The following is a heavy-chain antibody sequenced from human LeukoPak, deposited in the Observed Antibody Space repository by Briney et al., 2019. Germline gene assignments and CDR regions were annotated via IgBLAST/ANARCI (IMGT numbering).Heavy chain of an antibody. CDR2: IYSGGST. D-gene: IGHD3-16*01. Sequence: PGGSLRLSCAAPGFTVSSNYMSWVRQAPGKGLEWVSVIYSGGSTYYADSVKGRFTISRDNSKNTLYLQMNSLRAEDTAVYYCARESSAYDYYYGMDVWGQGTTVTVSS. V-gene: IGHV3-53*01. CDR1: GFTVSSNY. J-gene: IGHJ6*02. CDR3: ARESSAYDYYYGMDV.